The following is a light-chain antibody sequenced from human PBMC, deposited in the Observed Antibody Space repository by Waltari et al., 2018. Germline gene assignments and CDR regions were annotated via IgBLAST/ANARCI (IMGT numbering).Light chain of an antibody. V-gene: IGLV3-10*01. CDR1: ALAKKS. CDR3: YSTGSSGDYRV. CDR2: EDR. J-gene: IGLJ2*01. Sequence: SYELTQPPSVSVSPGQTARIPCSGDALAKKSVYWYQQKSGQAPVVVIYEDRKRPSGIPERFSGSSSGPMATLTISGAQVEDEGDYYCYSTGSSGDYRVFGGGTKLTVL.